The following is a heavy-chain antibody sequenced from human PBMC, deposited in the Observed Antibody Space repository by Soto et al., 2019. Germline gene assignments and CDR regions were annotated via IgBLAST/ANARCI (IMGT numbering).Heavy chain of an antibody. D-gene: IGHD3-3*01. CDR3: ARDDYDFWSGYYGFDYYYYGMDV. CDR2: INSDGSST. J-gene: IGHJ6*02. Sequence: GGSLRLSCAASGFTFSSYWMHWVRQAPGKGLVWVSRINSDGSSTSYADSVKGRFTISRDNAKNTLYLQMNSLRAEDTAVYYCARDDYDFWSGYYGFDYYYYGMDVWGQGTTVTVSS. V-gene: IGHV3-74*01. CDR1: GFTFSSYW.